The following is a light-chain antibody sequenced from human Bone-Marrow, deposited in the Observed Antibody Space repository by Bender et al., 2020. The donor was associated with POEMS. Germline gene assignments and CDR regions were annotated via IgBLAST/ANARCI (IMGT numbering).Light chain of an antibody. CDR3: SSFTSSNTYV. CDR1: SSDIGGYDY. V-gene: IGLV2-14*03. CDR2: DVS. J-gene: IGLJ1*01. Sequence: QSALTQPASVSGSPGQSITISCTGTSSDIGGYDYVSWYQKYADKAPKLMIYDVSRRPSGVSNRFSGSKSGNTASLTISGLLAEDEADYYCSSFTSSNTYVFGTGTKVTVL.